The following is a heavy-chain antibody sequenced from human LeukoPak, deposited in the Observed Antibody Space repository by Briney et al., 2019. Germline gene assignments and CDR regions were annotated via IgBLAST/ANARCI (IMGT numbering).Heavy chain of an antibody. D-gene: IGHD3-16*01. CDR3: ATRRTLGFAY. Sequence: SETLSLTCAVYGGSFSGYYWSWIRQPPGKGLEWIGEINHSGSTNYNPSLKSRVTISVDTSKNQFSLKLSSVTAADTAVYYCATRRTLGFAYWGQGTLVTVSS. J-gene: IGHJ4*02. CDR1: GGSFSGYY. V-gene: IGHV4-34*01. CDR2: INHSGST.